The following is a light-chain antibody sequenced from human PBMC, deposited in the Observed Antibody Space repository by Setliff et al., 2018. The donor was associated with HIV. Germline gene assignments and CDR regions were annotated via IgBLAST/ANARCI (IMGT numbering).Light chain of an antibody. CDR3: NSYTGSSTGYV. CDR1: SSDVGDYDF. CDR2: EVS. V-gene: IGLV2-14*01. Sequence: ALTQPASVSGSPGQSITISCTGTSSDVGDYDFVSWFQQHPGKAPKLMIYEVSNRPSGVSNRFSGSKPGNTASLTISGLQAEDEADYYCNSYTGSSTGYVFGTGTKVTV. J-gene: IGLJ1*01.